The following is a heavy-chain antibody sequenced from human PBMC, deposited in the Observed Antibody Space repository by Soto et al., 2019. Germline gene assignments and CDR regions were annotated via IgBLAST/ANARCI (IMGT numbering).Heavy chain of an antibody. J-gene: IGHJ6*02. V-gene: IGHV1-18*01. Sequence: QVQLVQSGAEVRGPGASVQVSCKASGYTFANYLISWVQQGPGQGLEWMGWISTYNGNTNYARKVQGRVTMTTDTSTTTAYMELRSLRYDDTAVYYCGRLMDYYYGMDVWGQGTTVTVSS. D-gene: IGHD3-10*01. CDR1: GYTFANYL. CDR3: GRLMDYYYGMDV. CDR2: ISTYNGNT.